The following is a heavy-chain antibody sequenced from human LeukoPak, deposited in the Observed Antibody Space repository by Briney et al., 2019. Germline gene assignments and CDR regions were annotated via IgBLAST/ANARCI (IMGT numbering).Heavy chain of an antibody. Sequence: PSETLSLTCTVSGYSISSGYYWGWIRQPPGKGLEWIGSIYHSGSTYYNPSLKSRVTISVDTSKNQFSLKLSSVTAADTAVYYCARESGGYYNEYFDYWGQGTLVTVSS. CDR3: ARESGGYYNEYFDY. V-gene: IGHV4-38-2*02. J-gene: IGHJ4*02. CDR1: GYSISSGYY. CDR2: IYHSGST. D-gene: IGHD3-22*01.